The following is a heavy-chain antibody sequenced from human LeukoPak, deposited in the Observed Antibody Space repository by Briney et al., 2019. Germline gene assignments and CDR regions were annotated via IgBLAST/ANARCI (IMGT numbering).Heavy chain of an antibody. D-gene: IGHD3-10*01. V-gene: IGHV1-69*13. CDR1: GGTFSSYA. CDR2: ITPIFGTA. Sequence: SVKVSCKASGGTFSSYAISWVRQAPGQGLEWMGGITPIFGTANYAQKFQGRVTITADESTSTAYMELSSLRSEDTAVYYCARDFYGSGSYLDAFDIWGQGTMVTVSS. J-gene: IGHJ3*02. CDR3: ARDFYGSGSYLDAFDI.